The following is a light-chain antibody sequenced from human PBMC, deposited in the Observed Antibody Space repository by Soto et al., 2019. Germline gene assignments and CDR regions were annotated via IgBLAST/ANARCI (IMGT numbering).Light chain of an antibody. Sequence: EIVMTQSPATLSVSPGERATLSCRASQSVSSNLAWYQQKPGQAPRLLIYGASTRDTGIPARFSGSGSGTVFTLTISSLQSEDFAVYYCQQYNNWPWTFGQGTKVDIK. J-gene: IGKJ1*01. CDR2: GAS. CDR3: QQYNNWPWT. CDR1: QSVSSN. V-gene: IGKV3-15*01.